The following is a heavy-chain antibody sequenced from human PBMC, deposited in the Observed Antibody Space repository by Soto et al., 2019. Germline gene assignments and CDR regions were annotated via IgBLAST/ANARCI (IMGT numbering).Heavy chain of an antibody. CDR3: ARGGHDFWSGPFDY. CDR1: DGSISTYY. J-gene: IGHJ4*02. Sequence: PSETLSLTCTVSDGSISTYYCNWIRLPAGKGLEWIGRIDASGSTDSDPSLKSRVTMSVDTSKNQFSLRLSSVTAADTAVYYCARGGHDFWSGPFDYWGQGAQVTVSS. V-gene: IGHV4-4*07. D-gene: IGHD3-3*01. CDR2: IDASGST.